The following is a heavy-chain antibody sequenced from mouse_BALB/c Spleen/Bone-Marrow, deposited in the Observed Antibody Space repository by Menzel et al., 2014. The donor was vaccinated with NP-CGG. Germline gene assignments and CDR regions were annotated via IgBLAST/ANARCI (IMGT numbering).Heavy chain of an antibody. D-gene: IGHD2-2*01. J-gene: IGHJ4*01. Sequence: DLVKPGASVKLSCKASGYTFTSYWINWIKQRPGQGLEWIGRIAPGSGSTYYNEMFKGKATLTVDTSSSTAYIHLSSLSSEDSAVYFCARFPIYYGNDGAMDYWGQGTSVTVSS. CDR2: IAPGSGST. V-gene: IGHV1S41*01. CDR3: ARFPIYYGNDGAMDY. CDR1: GYTFTSYW.